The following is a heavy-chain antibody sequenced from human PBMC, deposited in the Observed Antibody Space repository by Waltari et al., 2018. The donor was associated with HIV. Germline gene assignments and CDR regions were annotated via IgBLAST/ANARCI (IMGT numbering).Heavy chain of an antibody. CDR1: GFTLSGSS. CDR2: ITSKAKNYAT. D-gene: IGHD1-7*01. CDR3: TLFGTTDS. Sequence: EVQLVESGGGLVQPGASLKLSCAASGFTLSGSSIHWVRQAPGKGLEWVGRITSKAKNYATAYAVSVKGRFLVSRDESENTAFLQMNSLTTEDTAVYYCTLFGTTDSWGQGTLVTVSS. J-gene: IGHJ5*01. V-gene: IGHV3-73*02.